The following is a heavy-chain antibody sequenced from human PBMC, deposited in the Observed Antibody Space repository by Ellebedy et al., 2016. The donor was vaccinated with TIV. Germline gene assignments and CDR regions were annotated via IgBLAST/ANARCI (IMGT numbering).Heavy chain of an antibody. CDR1: GGSISSYY. V-gene: IGHV4-59*01. Sequence: MPSETLSLTCTVSGGSISSYYWSWIRQPPGKGLEWIGYIYYSGSTNYNPSLKSRVTISVDTSKNQFSLKLSSVTAADTAVYYCARNYMTYWYFDLWGRGTLVTVSS. J-gene: IGHJ2*01. CDR2: IYYSGST. D-gene: IGHD1-7*01. CDR3: ARNYMTYWYFDL.